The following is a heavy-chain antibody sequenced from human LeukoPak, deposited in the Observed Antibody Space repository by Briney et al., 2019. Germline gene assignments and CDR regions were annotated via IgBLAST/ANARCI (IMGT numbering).Heavy chain of an antibody. V-gene: IGHV1-69*04. CDR1: GGTFSSYA. CDR2: IIPILGIA. Sequence: SVKVSCKASGGTFSSYAISWVRQAPGQGLEWMGRIIPILGIANYAQKFQGRVTITADKSTSTAYMELSSLRSEDTAVYYCARSIAARGGYYFVYWGQGTLVTVSS. J-gene: IGHJ4*02. D-gene: IGHD6-6*01. CDR3: ARSIAARGGYYFVY.